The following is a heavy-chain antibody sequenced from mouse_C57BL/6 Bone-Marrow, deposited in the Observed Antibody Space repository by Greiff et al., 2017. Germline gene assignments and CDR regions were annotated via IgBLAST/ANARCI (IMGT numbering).Heavy chain of an antibody. Sequence: DVQVEESGEGLVKPGGSLKLSCAASGFTFSSYAMSWVRQTPEERLEWVAYISSGGDYIYYADTVKGRFTISRDNARNTLYLQMSSLKSEDTAMYYCTRFYYDYDYWYFDVWGTGTTVTVSS. CDR2: ISSGGDYI. CDR1: GFTFSSYA. V-gene: IGHV5-9-1*02. J-gene: IGHJ1*03. CDR3: TRFYYDYDYWYFDV. D-gene: IGHD2-4*01.